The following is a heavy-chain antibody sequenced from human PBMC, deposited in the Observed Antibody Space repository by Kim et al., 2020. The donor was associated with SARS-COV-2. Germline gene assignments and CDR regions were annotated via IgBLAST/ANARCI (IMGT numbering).Heavy chain of an antibody. Sequence: DNPAPKSRVTISVDTSKNQFSLKLSSVTAADTAVYYCARGGGYSYGAIDYWGQGTLVTVSS. V-gene: IGHV4-34*01. CDR3: ARGGGYSYGAIDY. D-gene: IGHD5-18*01. J-gene: IGHJ4*02.